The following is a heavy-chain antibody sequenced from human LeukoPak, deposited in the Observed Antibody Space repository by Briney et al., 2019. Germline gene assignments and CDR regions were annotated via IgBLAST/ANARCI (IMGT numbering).Heavy chain of an antibody. D-gene: IGHD3-16*01. CDR1: GFTFSNCA. V-gene: IGHV3-23*01. J-gene: IGHJ4*02. CDR3: AKDWGGDLYYFDY. CDR2: ISGSGGST. Sequence: PGGSLRLSCAASGFTFSNCAMTWVRQTPGKGLEWVSAISGSGGSTYYADSVKGRFSISRDNSKNTLYMQMNSLRVDDTAVYYCAKDWGGDLYYFDYWGQGILVTVSS.